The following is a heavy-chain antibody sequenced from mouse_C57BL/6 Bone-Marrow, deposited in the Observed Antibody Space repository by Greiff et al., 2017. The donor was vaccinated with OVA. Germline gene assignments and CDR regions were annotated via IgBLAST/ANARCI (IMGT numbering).Heavy chain of an antibody. CDR1: GFTFTNYY. CDR2: IRNKPNGSTT. V-gene: IGHV7-3*01. CDR3: ARYKGRVAGDYFDY. D-gene: IGHD1-1*01. J-gene: IGHJ2*01. Sequence: EVQGVESGGGLVQPGDSLSLSCAASGFTFTNYYMSWVRQPPGKALEWLAFIRNKPNGSTTEYSASVKGRFTFSRDNSQSILYLQMNALRAEDSTTYYCARYKGRVAGDYFDYWGQGTALTVSS.